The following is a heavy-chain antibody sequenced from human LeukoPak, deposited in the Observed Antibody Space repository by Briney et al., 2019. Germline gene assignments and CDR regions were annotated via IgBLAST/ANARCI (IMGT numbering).Heavy chain of an antibody. CDR3: ARDIGFTALRGYYGMDV. D-gene: IGHD3-3*02. CDR1: GGSISSGGYY. CDR2: IYYSGST. Sequence: SETLSLTCTVSGGSISSGGYYWSWIRQHPGKGLEWIGYIYYSGSTNYNPSLKSRVTISVDTSKNQFSLRLSSVTAADTAVYYCARDIGFTALRGYYGMDVWGQGTTVTVSS. J-gene: IGHJ6*02. V-gene: IGHV4-61*08.